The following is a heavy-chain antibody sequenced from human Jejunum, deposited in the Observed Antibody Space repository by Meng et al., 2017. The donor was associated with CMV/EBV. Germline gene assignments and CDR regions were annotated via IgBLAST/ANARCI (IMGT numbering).Heavy chain of an antibody. CDR2: IIPILGIA. D-gene: IGHD3-3*01. Sequence: FSSYAIGWVRQAPGQGLEWMGGIIPILGIANYAQKFQGRVTITADKSTSTAYMELSSLRSEDTAVYYCARDRGITIFGVVRTRWFDPWGQGTLVTVSS. J-gene: IGHJ5*02. CDR1: FSSYA. CDR3: ARDRGITIFGVVRTRWFDP. V-gene: IGHV1-69*10.